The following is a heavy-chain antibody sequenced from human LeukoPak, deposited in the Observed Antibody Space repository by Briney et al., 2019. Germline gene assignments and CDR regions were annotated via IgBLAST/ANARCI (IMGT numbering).Heavy chain of an antibody. CDR2: ISYSGTT. Sequence: SETLSLTCVVSGGSISSNNWWSWVRQSPGKGLEWIGSISYSGTTYYNPSLKSRVTISVDTSKNQFSLKLNSVTAADTAVFYCAANSADYNTLGSSYKVWGQGTLVTVSS. V-gene: IGHV4-39*01. J-gene: IGHJ4*02. D-gene: IGHD3-10*01. CDR1: GGSISSNNW. CDR3: AANSADYNTLGSSYKV.